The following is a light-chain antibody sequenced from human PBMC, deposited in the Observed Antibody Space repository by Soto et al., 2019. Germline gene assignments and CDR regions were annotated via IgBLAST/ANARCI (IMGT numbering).Light chain of an antibody. CDR2: DDS. J-gene: IGLJ1*01. CDR1: SLSSKN. Sequence: SYELTQPRSVSVAPRHTAWFASLGHSLSSKNVNWHQQKPGQAPVLVVYDDSDRPSGIPERFSGSNSANSANLTISRVEAGDDADYYCQVWDSGSDRYVFGPGTKVTV. CDR3: QVWDSGSDRYV. V-gene: IGLV3-21*02.